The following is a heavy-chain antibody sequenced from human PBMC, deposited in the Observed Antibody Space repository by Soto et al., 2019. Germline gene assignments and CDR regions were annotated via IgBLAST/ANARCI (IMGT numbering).Heavy chain of an antibody. CDR2: INQDTSYR. CDR1: GFRFSSYW. D-gene: IGHD3-16*01. V-gene: IGHV3-7*01. Sequence: EVQVVESGGGLVQPGGSLRLSCVASGFRFSSYWMTWVRQAPGKGLEWVAIINQDTSYRYYVDSVEGRFTISRDNAKSSVYLQMNSLRAEDTALYYCAKVGYNDWAFARWGQGTLVTVSS. J-gene: IGHJ4*02. CDR3: AKVGYNDWAFAR.